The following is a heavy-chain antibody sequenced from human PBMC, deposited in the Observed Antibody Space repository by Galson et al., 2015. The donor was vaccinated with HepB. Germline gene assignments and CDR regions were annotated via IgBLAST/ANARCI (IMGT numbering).Heavy chain of an antibody. D-gene: IGHD2-15*01. CDR1: GYTFTGYY. CDR2: INPNSGGT. CDR3: ARGVRVVAATRNWFDP. V-gene: IGHV1-2*04. Sequence: SVKVSCKASGYTFTGYYMHWVRQAPGQGLEWMGWINPNSGGTNYAQKFQGWVTMTRDTSISTAYMELSRLRSDDTAVYYCARGVRVVAATRNWFDPWGQGTLVTVSS. J-gene: IGHJ5*02.